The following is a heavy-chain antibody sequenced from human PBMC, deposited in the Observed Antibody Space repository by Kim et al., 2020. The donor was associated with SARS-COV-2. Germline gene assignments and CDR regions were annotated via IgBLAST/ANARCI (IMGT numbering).Heavy chain of an antibody. CDR3: VRDYQVHSD. Sequence: GGSLRLSCAASGFTFSSYEMNWVRQTPEKGLEWVAYISLSGTTYYADSVKGRFTVSRDNVKSSLYLQMNSLRVEDSAVYHCVRDYQVHSDWGQGTLVTVSS. J-gene: IGHJ4*02. D-gene: IGHD2-2*01. CDR2: ISLSGTT. V-gene: IGHV3-48*03. CDR1: GFTFSSYE.